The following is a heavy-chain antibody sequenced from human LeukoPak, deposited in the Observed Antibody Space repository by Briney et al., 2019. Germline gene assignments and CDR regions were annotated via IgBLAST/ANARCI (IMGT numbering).Heavy chain of an antibody. CDR1: GFTFNNYG. CDR3: AREFSGSNYGFPFDY. D-gene: IGHD1-26*01. CDR2: ISSSSSTI. Sequence: GGSLRLSCAASGFTFNNYGMSWVRQAPGKGLEWVSYISSSSSTIYYADSVKGRFTISRDNAKNSLYLQMNSLRAEDTAVYYCAREFSGSNYGFPFDYWGQGTLVTVSS. J-gene: IGHJ4*02. V-gene: IGHV3-48*01.